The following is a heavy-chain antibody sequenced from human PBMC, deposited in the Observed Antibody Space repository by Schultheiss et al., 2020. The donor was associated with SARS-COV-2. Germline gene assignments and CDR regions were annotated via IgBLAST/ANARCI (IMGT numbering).Heavy chain of an antibody. V-gene: IGHV3-74*01. Sequence: GGSLRLSCAASGFTFSSYSMNWVRHVPGKGLLWVSRINSDGSNINYADSVKGRFTISRDNAKNTLYLQMNSLRAEDTAVYYCARGFRGVVDYWGQGTLVTVSS. J-gene: IGHJ4*02. CDR1: GFTFSSYS. D-gene: IGHD3-10*01. CDR3: ARGFRGVVDY. CDR2: INSDGSNI.